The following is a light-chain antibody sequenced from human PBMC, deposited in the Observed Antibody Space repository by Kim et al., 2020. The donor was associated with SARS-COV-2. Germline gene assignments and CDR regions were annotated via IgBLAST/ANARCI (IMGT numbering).Light chain of an antibody. V-gene: IGKV1-27*01. CDR2: AAS. CDR3: QKYNSASSVT. J-gene: IGKJ5*01. Sequence: SVGDRVTSTCRASQGISNYLAWYQQKPGKVPKLLIYAASALQSGVPSRFSGSGSGTDFTLTISSLQPEDVATYYCQKYNSASSVTFGQGTRLEIK. CDR1: QGISNY.